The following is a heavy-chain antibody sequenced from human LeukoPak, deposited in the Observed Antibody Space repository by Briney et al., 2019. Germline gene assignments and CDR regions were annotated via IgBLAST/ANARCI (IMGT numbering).Heavy chain of an antibody. V-gene: IGHV3-30*18. CDR1: GFTFSSYG. CDR3: AKGPPLRYFDWSDAYYYGMDV. CDR2: ISYDGSNK. Sequence: GGSLRLSCAASGFTFSSYGMRWVRPAPGKGLEWVAVISYDGSNKYYADSVKGRFTISRDNSKNTLYLQMNSLRAEDTAVYYCAKGPPLRYFDWSDAYYYGMDVWGKATTVSVSS. D-gene: IGHD3-9*01. J-gene: IGHJ6*04.